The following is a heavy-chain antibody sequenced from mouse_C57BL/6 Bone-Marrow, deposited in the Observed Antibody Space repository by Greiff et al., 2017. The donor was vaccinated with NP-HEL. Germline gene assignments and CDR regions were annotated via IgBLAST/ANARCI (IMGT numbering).Heavy chain of an antibody. Sequence: QVQLQQPGAELVKPGASVKLSCKASGYTFTSYWMQWVKQRPGQGLEWIGEIDPSDSYTNYNQKFKGKATLTVDTSSSTAYMQLSSLTSEDSAVYYCALYYYGSIYYAMDYWGQGTSVTVSS. CDR2: IDPSDSYT. CDR3: ALYYYGSIYYAMDY. V-gene: IGHV1-50*01. CDR1: GYTFTSYW. D-gene: IGHD1-1*01. J-gene: IGHJ4*01.